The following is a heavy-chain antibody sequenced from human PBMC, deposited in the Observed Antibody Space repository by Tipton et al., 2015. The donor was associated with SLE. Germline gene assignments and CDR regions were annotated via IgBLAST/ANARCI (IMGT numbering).Heavy chain of an antibody. D-gene: IGHD3-10*01. Sequence: SLRLSCAVSGFTVSSDYMSWVRQAPGKGLEWVSSISDSGRATYYADSVKGRFTISRDNSKNSLYLQMNSLRVEDTAVYYCARDKGEDYGSGRYLSFDSWGLGALVTVSS. V-gene: IGHV3-23*01. CDR2: ISDSGRAT. CDR3: ARDKGEDYGSGRYLSFDS. J-gene: IGHJ4*02. CDR1: GFTVSSDY.